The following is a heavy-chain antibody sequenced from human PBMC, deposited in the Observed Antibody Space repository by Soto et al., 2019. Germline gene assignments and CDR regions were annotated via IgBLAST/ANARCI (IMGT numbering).Heavy chain of an antibody. Sequence: QVQLQESGPGLVKPSQTLSLTCTVSGDSITSGGYYFNWIRQHPGKGLERIGYIFHSGRTHYNPSLKSRVNRSVDTSKNQFSLRMTSVTAADKDVSYCARGGAWIKGPADYRGRGPLDTVAS. CDR2: IFHSGRT. V-gene: IGHV4-31*03. CDR3: ARGGAWIKGPADY. D-gene: IGHD5-12*01. J-gene: IGHJ4*02. CDR1: GDSITSGGYY.